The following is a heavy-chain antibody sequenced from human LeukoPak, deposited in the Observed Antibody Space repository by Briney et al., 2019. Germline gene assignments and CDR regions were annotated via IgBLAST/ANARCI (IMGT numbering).Heavy chain of an antibody. D-gene: IGHD1-14*01. CDR3: ARGGFHHGFDI. V-gene: IGHV3-74*01. Sequence: GGSLRLSCAASGFTFSSYWIHWVRQAPGKGLAWVSRIDNDGSDTIFADSVKGRFTLSRDNAKNTVYLQMNSLRVEDTAVSYCARGGFHHGFDIWGQGTMVTVS. CDR2: IDNDGSDT. J-gene: IGHJ3*02. CDR1: GFTFSSYW.